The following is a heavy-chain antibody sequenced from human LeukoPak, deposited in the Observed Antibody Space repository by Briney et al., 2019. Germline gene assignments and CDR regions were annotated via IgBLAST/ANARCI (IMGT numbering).Heavy chain of an antibody. Sequence: SETLSLTCSVSGGSIRSSSYYWGWVRQPPGKGLEWIGTIYYSGSTYYNPSLKSRVTISVDTSTNQFSLKLSSVTAADTAVYYCARDQGDGRFYYYYMDVWGKGTTVTISS. V-gene: IGHV4-39*07. J-gene: IGHJ6*03. CDR3: ARDQGDGRFYYYYMDV. CDR1: GGSIRSSSYY. CDR2: IYYSGST. D-gene: IGHD2-8*01.